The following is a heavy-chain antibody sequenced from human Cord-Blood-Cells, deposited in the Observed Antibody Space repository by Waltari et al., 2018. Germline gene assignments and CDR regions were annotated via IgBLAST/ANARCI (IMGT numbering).Heavy chain of an antibody. CDR2: FDPEDGET. CDR3: ATVSSIVVVPAAIDAFDI. Sequence: QVQLVQSGAEVKKPGASVKVSCKVSGYTLTELSMHWVRQAPGKGLEWMGGFDPEDGETIYAQKFPGRVTMTEDTSTDTAYMELSSLRSEDTAVYYCATVSSIVVVPAAIDAFDIWGQGTMVTVSS. D-gene: IGHD2-2*01. J-gene: IGHJ3*02. V-gene: IGHV1-24*01. CDR1: GYTLTELS.